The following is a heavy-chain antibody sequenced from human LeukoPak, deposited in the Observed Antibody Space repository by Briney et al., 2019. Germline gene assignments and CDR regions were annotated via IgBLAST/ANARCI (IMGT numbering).Heavy chain of an antibody. CDR1: GGSISSSSYY. J-gene: IGHJ4*02. Sequence: SETLSLTCTVSGGSISSSSYYWGWIRQPPGKGLEWIWSIYYSGSTHYNPSLKSRFTISVDTSKNQFSLKLSSVTAADTAVYYCARSTNYYGSGSYTNWGQGTLVTVSS. V-gene: IGHV4-39*07. CDR2: IYYSGST. D-gene: IGHD3-10*01. CDR3: ARSTNYYGSGSYTN.